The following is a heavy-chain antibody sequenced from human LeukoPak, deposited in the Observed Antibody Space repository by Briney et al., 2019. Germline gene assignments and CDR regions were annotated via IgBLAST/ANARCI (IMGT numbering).Heavy chain of an antibody. V-gene: IGHV1-8*01. Sequence: ASVKVSCKASGYTFSSYDINWVRQATGQGLEWMGWMNPNSGNTGYAQKFQGRLNMTRNTSISTAYMELSSLRSEDTAVYYCARRVGSGWPVQHWGQGTLVTASS. D-gene: IGHD6-19*01. CDR3: ARRVGSGWPVQH. CDR2: MNPNSGNT. CDR1: GYTFSSYD. J-gene: IGHJ1*01.